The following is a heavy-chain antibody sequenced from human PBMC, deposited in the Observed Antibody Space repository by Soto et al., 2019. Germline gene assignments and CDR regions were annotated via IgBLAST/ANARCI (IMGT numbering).Heavy chain of an antibody. J-gene: IGHJ6*02. CDR1: GYTFIGFS. Sequence: QEQLVQSGPEGKKPGASVKVSCESSGYTFIGFSLHWVRQAPGQGLEWMGWINPKNGDTYYAQKFQGRVTMTRVTAIHTVYMELNSLKSDDKAAYYCANGRWTVGHCSGGSCYDVMDGWGQGTTVTVSS. CDR2: INPKNGDT. D-gene: IGHD2-15*01. V-gene: IGHV1-2*02. CDR3: ANGRWTVGHCSGGSCYDVMDG.